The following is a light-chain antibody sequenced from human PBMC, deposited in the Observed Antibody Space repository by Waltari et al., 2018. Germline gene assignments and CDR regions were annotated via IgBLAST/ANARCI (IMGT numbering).Light chain of an antibody. CDR1: ISDIGLFKV. CDR3: CSFTSSSTYV. V-gene: IGLV2-23*02. J-gene: IGLJ1*01. CDR2: EVN. Sequence: QSALTQPASVSASPGQSITVSCSGSISDIGLFKVVSWFQQYPGKPPRLIIYEVNKRPPGISDRFSATKSGTGASLTISGLQADDEADYYCCSFTSSSTYVFGSGTTVTVL.